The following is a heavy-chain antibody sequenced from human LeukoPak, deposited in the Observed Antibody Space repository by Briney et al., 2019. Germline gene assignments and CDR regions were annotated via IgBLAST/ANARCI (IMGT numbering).Heavy chain of an antibody. D-gene: IGHD2-2*01. J-gene: IGHJ4*02. V-gene: IGHV3-30*04. CDR3: ARGGSVRGIVVVPAAFDY. Sequence: GRSLRLSCAASGFTFSSYAMHWVRQAPGKGLEWVAVISYDGSNKYYADSVKGRFTISRDNSKNTLYLQMNSLRAEDTAVYYCARGGSVRGIVVVPAAFDYWGQGTLVTVSS. CDR2: ISYDGSNK. CDR1: GFTFSSYA.